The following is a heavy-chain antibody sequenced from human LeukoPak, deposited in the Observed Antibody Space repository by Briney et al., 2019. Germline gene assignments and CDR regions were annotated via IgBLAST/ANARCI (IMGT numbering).Heavy chain of an antibody. D-gene: IGHD3-22*01. CDR1: GGSISSSSYY. J-gene: IGHJ4*02. V-gene: IGHV4-39*01. Sequence: SETLSLTCTVSGGSISSSSYYWGWIRQPPGKGLEWIGSIYYSGSTYYNPSLKSRVTISVDTSKNQFSLKLRSVTAADTAVYYCARRYFYDSGGYYYYFDYWGQGTLVTVSS. CDR3: ARRYFYDSGGYYYYFDY. CDR2: IYYSGST.